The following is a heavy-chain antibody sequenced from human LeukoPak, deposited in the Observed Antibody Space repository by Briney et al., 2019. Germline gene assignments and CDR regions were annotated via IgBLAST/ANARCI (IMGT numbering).Heavy chain of an antibody. D-gene: IGHD3-3*01. CDR3: ARLLNYDFWSGYLDY. CDR1: GGSISSYY. V-gene: IGHV4-59*01. J-gene: IGHJ4*02. CDR2: IYYSGST. Sequence: SETLSLTCTVSGGSISSYYWSWIRQPPGKGLEWIGYIYYSGSTNYNPSLKSRVTISVDTSKNQFSLKLSSVTAADTAVYYCARLLNYDFWSGYLDYWGQGTLVTVSS.